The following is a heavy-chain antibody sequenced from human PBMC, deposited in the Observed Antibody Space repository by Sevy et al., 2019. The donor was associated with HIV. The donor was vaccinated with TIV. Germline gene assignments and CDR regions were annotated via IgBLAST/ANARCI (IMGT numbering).Heavy chain of an antibody. Sequence: GGSLRLSCAASGFTFSNYWMTWVRQAPGKGLEWVAHIKQDGSEKHYVDSVKGRFTISRDNSKNSVYLQMNSLRAEDTAVYFCAREGYYDYIWGSYRYFNDYLGQGTLVTVSS. CDR2: IKQDGSEK. D-gene: IGHD3-16*02. CDR3: AREGYYDYIWGSYRYFNDY. CDR1: GFTFSNYW. J-gene: IGHJ4*02. V-gene: IGHV3-7*03.